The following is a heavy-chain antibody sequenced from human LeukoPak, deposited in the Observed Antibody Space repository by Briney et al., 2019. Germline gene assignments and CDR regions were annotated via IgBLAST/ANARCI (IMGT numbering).Heavy chain of an antibody. D-gene: IGHD3-22*01. CDR3: ARSYYDSSGYWCY. J-gene: IGHJ4*02. Sequence: PGGSLRLSCAASGFTFSSYSMNWVRQAPGKGLEWVSSISSSSSYIYYADSVKGRFTISRDNAKNSLYLQMNSLRAQDTAVYYCARSYYDSSGYWCYWGQGTLVTVSS. CDR1: GFTFSSYS. CDR2: ISSSSSYI. V-gene: IGHV3-21*01.